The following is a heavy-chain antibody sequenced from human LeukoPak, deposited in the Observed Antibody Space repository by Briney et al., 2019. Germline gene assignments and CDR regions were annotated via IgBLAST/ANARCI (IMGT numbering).Heavy chain of an antibody. Sequence: QPGGSLRLSCAASGFTFSSYWMRWVRQAPGKGLVWVSRIKSDGSTTSYADSVKGRFTISRDNAKNTLYLQMNSLRAEDTAVYYCAREEAATVVPYFDYWGQGTLVTVSS. D-gene: IGHD4-23*01. CDR2: IKSDGSTT. CDR1: GFTFSSYW. J-gene: IGHJ4*02. CDR3: AREEAATVVPYFDY. V-gene: IGHV3-74*01.